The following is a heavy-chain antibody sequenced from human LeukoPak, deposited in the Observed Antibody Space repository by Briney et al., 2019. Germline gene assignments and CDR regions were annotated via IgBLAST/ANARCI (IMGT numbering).Heavy chain of an antibody. D-gene: IGHD5-18*01. CDR2: ISAYSGNT. J-gene: IGHJ6*02. CDR3: ARDYDTVMGYYGMDV. CDR1: GYTFTGYG. Sequence: ASVKVSCKASGYTFTGYGISWVRQAPGQGLEWMGWISAYSGNTNYAQKLQGRVTLTTDTSTNTAYMELRSLKSDDTAVYYCARDYDTVMGYYGMDVWGQGTTVTVSS. V-gene: IGHV1-18*01.